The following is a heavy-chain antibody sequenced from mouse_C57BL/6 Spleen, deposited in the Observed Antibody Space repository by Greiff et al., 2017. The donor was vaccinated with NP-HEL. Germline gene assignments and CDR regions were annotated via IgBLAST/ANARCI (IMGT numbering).Heavy chain of an antibody. J-gene: IGHJ2*01. CDR3: ARKDLLTGPFDY. V-gene: IGHV1-81*01. CDR1: GYTFTSYG. D-gene: IGHD4-1*01. Sequence: QVQLQQSGAELARPGASVKLSCKASGYTFTSYGISWVKQRTGQGLEWIGEIYPRSGNTYYNEKFKGKATLTADKSSSTAYMELRSLTSEDSAVYFCARKDLLTGPFDYWGQGTTLTVSS. CDR2: IYPRSGNT.